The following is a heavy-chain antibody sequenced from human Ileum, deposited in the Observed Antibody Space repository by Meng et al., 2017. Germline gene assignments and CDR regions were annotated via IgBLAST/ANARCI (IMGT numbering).Heavy chain of an antibody. CDR2: SRNKANSYTT. CDR1: GFTFSDHY. J-gene: IGHJ4*02. CDR3: VRSSSGGNYYSDY. D-gene: IGHD2-15*01. V-gene: IGHV3-72*01. Sequence: GGSLRLSCAVSGFTFSDHYMDWVRQAPGKGLEWVGRSRNKANSYTTEYAASVKGRFTISRDDSKNSLYLQMNSLKIEDTAVYYCVRSSSGGNYYSDYWGQGTLVTVSS.